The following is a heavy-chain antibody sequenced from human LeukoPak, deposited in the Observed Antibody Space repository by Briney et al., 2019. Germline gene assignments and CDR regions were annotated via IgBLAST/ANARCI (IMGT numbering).Heavy chain of an antibody. CDR1: GFTFSSYW. Sequence: GGSLRLACAASGFTFSSYWMHWVRQAPGKGLVWVSRINSDGFSSSYADSVKGRFTISRDNAKNTLYLQMNSLRAEDTALYYCARYRSGSYFDYWGQGTLVTVSS. CDR3: ARYRSGSYFDY. J-gene: IGHJ4*02. V-gene: IGHV3-74*01. CDR2: INSDGFSS. D-gene: IGHD3-10*01.